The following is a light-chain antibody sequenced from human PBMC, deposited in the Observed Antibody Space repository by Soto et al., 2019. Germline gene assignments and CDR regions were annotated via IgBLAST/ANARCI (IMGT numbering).Light chain of an antibody. Sequence: QSVLTQPTSVSGAPGQRVTISCTGSSSNIGAGYDVHWYQQLPGTAPKLLIYGITNRPSGVPDRFSGSKSGTSASLAITGLQAEDEAVYYCQSYDRSLSGYVFGTGTKLTVL. CDR2: GIT. CDR3: QSYDRSLSGYV. V-gene: IGLV1-40*01. J-gene: IGLJ1*01. CDR1: SSNIGAGYD.